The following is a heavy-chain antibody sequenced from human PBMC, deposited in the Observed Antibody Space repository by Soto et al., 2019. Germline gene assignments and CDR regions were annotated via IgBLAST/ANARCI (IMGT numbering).Heavy chain of an antibody. Sequence: SVKVSCKASGYTFTSYYMHWVRQAPGQGLEWMGIINPSGGSTSYAQKFQGRVTMTRDTSTSTVYMELSSLRSEDTAVYYCARDGPGYCSSTSCYGAYYYGMDVWGQGTTVTVSS. CDR3: ARDGPGYCSSTSCYGAYYYGMDV. J-gene: IGHJ6*02. CDR2: INPSGGST. V-gene: IGHV1-46*01. CDR1: GYTFTSYY. D-gene: IGHD2-2*01.